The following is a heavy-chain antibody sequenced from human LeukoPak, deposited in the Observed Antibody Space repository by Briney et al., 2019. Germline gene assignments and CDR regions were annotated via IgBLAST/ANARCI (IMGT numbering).Heavy chain of an antibody. Sequence: SVKVSCKASGGTFSSYTISWVRQAPGQGLEWMGRIIPIPGIANYAQKFQGRVTITADKSTSTAYMELSSLRSEDTAVYYCARGYGSGSYSQFDYWGQGTLVTVSS. J-gene: IGHJ4*02. CDR1: GGTFSSYT. D-gene: IGHD3-10*01. CDR2: IIPIPGIA. V-gene: IGHV1-69*02. CDR3: ARGYGSGSYSQFDY.